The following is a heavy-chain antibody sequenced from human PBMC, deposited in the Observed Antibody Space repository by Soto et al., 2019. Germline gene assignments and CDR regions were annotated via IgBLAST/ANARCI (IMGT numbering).Heavy chain of an antibody. Sequence: SVKVSCKSSGGTFSSYAISWVRQAPGQGLEWMGGIIPIFGTANYAQKFQGRVTITADESTSTAYMELSSLRSEDTAVYYCARDNLLWPSTTIQQLVDETFDYWGQGTLVTVSS. J-gene: IGHJ4*02. D-gene: IGHD6-13*01. CDR2: IIPIFGTA. CDR1: GGTFSSYA. V-gene: IGHV1-69*13. CDR3: ARDNLLWPSTTIQQLVDETFDY.